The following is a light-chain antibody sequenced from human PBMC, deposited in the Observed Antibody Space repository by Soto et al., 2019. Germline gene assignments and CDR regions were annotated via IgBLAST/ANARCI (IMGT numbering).Light chain of an antibody. J-gene: IGKJ1*01. V-gene: IGKV3-20*01. CDR3: QQYGSWT. CDR2: GTS. CDR1: QTISSNY. Sequence: ESGLRQSPGTVSVSPGERATLSCRASQTISSNYLAWYQQKPGQAPSLLIYGTSSRATGIPDRFSGSGSGTDFTLTISSLDPEDSAIYYCQQYGSWTFGQGTKVEIK.